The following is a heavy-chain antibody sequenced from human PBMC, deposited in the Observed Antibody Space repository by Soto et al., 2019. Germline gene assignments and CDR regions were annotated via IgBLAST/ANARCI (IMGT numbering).Heavy chain of an antibody. D-gene: IGHD3-10*01. Sequence: SETLSLTCAVYGGSFNEYYWSWIRQPPGKGQEWIGNINYSGSTNYNPSLKSRVTISVDTSKNQFSLRLSSVTAADTAVYYCARVSNTGYFDYWGQGTLVTVSS. CDR3: ARVSNTGYFDY. J-gene: IGHJ4*02. V-gene: IGHV4-34*01. CDR1: GGSFNEYY. CDR2: INYSGST.